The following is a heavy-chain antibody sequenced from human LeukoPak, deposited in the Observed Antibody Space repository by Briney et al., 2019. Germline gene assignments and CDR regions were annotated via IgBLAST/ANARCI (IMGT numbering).Heavy chain of an antibody. J-gene: IGHJ4*02. CDR2: TSYRSKWYN. D-gene: IGHD4/OR15-4a*01. CDR1: GDSVSTNSVA. Sequence: SQTLSLTCAISGDSVSTNSVAWNWIRQSPSRGLEWLGRTSYRSKWYNDYAVSVKSRITITPDTSKNQFSLQLNSVTPEDTAVYYCAREVNGAIDYWGQGTLVTVSS. V-gene: IGHV6-1*01. CDR3: AREVNGAIDY.